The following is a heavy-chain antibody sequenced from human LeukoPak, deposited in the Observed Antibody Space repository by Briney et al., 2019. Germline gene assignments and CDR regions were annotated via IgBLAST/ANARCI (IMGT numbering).Heavy chain of an antibody. J-gene: IGHJ6*03. Sequence: SVKVSCKASGGTFSSYAISWVRQAPGQGLEWMGGIIPTFSTANYAQKFQGRVTITTDESTSTAYMELSSLRSEDTAVYYCAGDYGGNTYYMDVWGKGTTVTVSS. CDR1: GGTFSSYA. CDR2: IIPTFSTA. D-gene: IGHD4-23*01. V-gene: IGHV1-69*05. CDR3: AGDYGGNTYYMDV.